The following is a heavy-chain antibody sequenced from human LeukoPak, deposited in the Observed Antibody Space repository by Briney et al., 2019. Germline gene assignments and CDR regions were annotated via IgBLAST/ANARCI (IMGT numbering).Heavy chain of an antibody. D-gene: IGHD3-16*01. CDR1: GFTFSSYG. Sequence: GGSLRLSCAASGFTFSSYGMHWVRQAPGKGLEWVAVISYDGSNKYYADSVKGRFTISRDNSKNTLYLQMNSLRAEDTAVYYCAKSMIPRPCVYFDYWGQGTLVTVSS. CDR3: AKSMIPRPCVYFDY. V-gene: IGHV3-30*18. CDR2: ISYDGSNK. J-gene: IGHJ4*02.